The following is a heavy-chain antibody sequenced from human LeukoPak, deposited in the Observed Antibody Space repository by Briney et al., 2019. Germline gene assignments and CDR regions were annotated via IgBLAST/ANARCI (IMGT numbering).Heavy chain of an antibody. CDR2: ISRDGKTT. Sequence: AGGSLRLSCAASGFTFVDYAMHWVRQVPGKGLEWVCLISRDGKTTFYADSVKGRFTISRDTSKNALYLRMNSLTTEDSALYYCAKDAQSSGWIFDYWGQGTLVTVSS. CDR1: GFTFVDYA. V-gene: IGHV3-43*02. J-gene: IGHJ4*02. CDR3: AKDAQSSGWIFDY. D-gene: IGHD6-19*01.